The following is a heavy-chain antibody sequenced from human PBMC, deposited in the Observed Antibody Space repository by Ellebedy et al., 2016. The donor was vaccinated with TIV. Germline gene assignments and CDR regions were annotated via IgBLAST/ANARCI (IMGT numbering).Heavy chain of an antibody. J-gene: IGHJ2*01. CDR3: ARGRGDHGGYFDL. CDR2: IHHTGST. V-gene: IGHV4-59*01. Sequence: SETLSLTXNVSGGSIRSDYWNWIRRPPGKGLEWIGYIHHTGSTNCNPSLKSRVTISVDTSKNQFSLKLSSVTAADTAVYYCARGRGDHGGYFDLWGRGTLVTVSS. CDR1: GGSIRSDY. D-gene: IGHD2-21*02.